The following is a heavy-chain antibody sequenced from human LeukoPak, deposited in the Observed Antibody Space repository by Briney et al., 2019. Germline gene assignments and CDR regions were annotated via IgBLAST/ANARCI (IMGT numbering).Heavy chain of an antibody. D-gene: IGHD3-10*01. Sequence: ASVKVSCKASGYTFTGYYMHWVRQAPGQGLEWMGWINPNSGGTNYAQKFQGRVTMTRDTSISTAYMELSRLRSDGTAVYYCARGGGITMVRGALYYYYYMDVWGKGTTVTVSS. CDR1: GYTFTGYY. CDR2: INPNSGGT. J-gene: IGHJ6*03. V-gene: IGHV1-2*02. CDR3: ARGGGITMVRGALYYYYYMDV.